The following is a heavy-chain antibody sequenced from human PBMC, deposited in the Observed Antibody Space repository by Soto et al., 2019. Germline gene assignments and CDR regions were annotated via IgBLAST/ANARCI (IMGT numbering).Heavy chain of an antibody. CDR2: INPSGGST. CDR1: GYTFTSYY. CDR3: ARKVCSSTSCYLDV. V-gene: IGHV1-46*01. Sequence: ASVKVSCKASGYTFTSYYMHWVRQAPGQGLEWMGIINPSGGSTKYSQKFQGRVTITRDTSASTAYMELSSLRSEDTAVYYCARKVCSSTSCYLDVWGKGTTVTVSS. J-gene: IGHJ6*04. D-gene: IGHD2-2*01.